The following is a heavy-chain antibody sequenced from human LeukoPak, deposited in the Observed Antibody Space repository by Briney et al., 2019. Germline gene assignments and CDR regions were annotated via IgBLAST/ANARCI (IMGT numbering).Heavy chain of an antibody. Sequence: GGSLRLSCSASGFTFSSYTMHWVRQAPGMGLQYVSAISSNGDSTYYADSVKGRFTISRDNAKNTLYLQMSSLRPDDTAVYYCVNAGWYYESSGYSYYYGMDVWGQGTTVTVSS. J-gene: IGHJ6*02. CDR1: GFTFSSYT. CDR3: VNAGWYYESSGYSYYYGMDV. D-gene: IGHD3-22*01. V-gene: IGHV3-64D*09. CDR2: ISSNGDST.